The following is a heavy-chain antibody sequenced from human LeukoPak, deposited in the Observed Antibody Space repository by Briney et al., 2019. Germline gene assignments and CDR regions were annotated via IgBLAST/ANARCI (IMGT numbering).Heavy chain of an antibody. V-gene: IGHV3-23*01. J-gene: IGHJ4*02. CDR3: TKTLSSGWSYFDS. CDR1: GFTFSSYA. Sequence: GGSLRLSCAASGFTFSSYAMSWVRQAPGKGLEWVSAISGSGGSTYYADSVKGRFTISRDNSKNTLYLQMNSLRAEDTAVYYRTKTLSSGWSYFDSWGQGTLVTVSS. CDR2: ISGSGGST. D-gene: IGHD6-19*01.